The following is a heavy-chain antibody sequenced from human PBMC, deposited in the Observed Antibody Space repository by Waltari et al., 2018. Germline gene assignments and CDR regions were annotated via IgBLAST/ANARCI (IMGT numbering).Heavy chain of an antibody. D-gene: IGHD2-2*01. J-gene: IGHJ5*02. CDR3: ARGPTKLDL. V-gene: IGHV1-18*04. CDR2: ISPKRGNT. CDR1: GYPFEDHV. Sequence: QVQLVQSGGEVKIPGASVKVSCKASGYPFEDHVITWVRQAPGRGLEWMGWISPKRGNTPTEQKFQDRLIMTADTSTNTVYMELRSLRSDDTAVYFCARGPTKLDLWGQGTHVTVSS.